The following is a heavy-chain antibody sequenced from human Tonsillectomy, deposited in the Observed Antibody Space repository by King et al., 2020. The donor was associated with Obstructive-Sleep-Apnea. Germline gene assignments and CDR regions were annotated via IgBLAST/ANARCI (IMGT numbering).Heavy chain of an antibody. J-gene: IGHJ3*02. CDR1: GFTFSSYS. Sequence: VQLVESGGGLVQPGGSLRLSCAASGFTFSSYSMNWVRQAPGKGLEWVSYTSSSGGNLYYPDSVKGRFTISRDNAKNTLYLQMNSLRVEDTAGYYCARDRSGAGGSFDIWGQGTMVTVSS. D-gene: IGHD2-8*02. V-gene: IGHV3-48*04. CDR3: ARDRSGAGGSFDI. CDR2: TSSSGGNL.